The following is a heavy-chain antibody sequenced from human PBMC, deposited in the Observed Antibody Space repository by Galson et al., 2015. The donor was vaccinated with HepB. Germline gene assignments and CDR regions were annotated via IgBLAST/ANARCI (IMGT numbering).Heavy chain of an antibody. CDR3: AKVLAAGLTKAQYGMDV. CDR2: IRYDGSNK. Sequence: SLRLSCAASGFTFSSYGMHWVRQAPGKGLEWVAFIRYDGSNKYYADSVKGRFTISRDNSKNTLYLQMNSLRAEDTAVYYCAKVLAAGLTKAQYGMDVWGQGTTVTVSS. V-gene: IGHV3-30*02. D-gene: IGHD6-13*01. J-gene: IGHJ6*02. CDR1: GFTFSSYG.